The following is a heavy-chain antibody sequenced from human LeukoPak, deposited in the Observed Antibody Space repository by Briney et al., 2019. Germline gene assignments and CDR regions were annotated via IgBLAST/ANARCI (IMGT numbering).Heavy chain of an antibody. CDR2: IRSSSRTI. J-gene: IGHJ4*02. D-gene: IGHD6-19*01. CDR1: GFTFDDYG. V-gene: IGHV3-48*01. CDR3: AIDGGLAVAAH. Sequence: GGSLRLSCAASGFTFDDYGMNWVRQAPGKGLEWISYIRSSSRTIYYADSVKGRLTISRDNDKNSLYLQMNSLRAEDTAVYYCAIDGGLAVAAHWGQGTLVTVSS.